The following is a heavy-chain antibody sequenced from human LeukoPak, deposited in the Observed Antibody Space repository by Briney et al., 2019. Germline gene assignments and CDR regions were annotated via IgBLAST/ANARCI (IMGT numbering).Heavy chain of an antibody. CDR3: ARASGDYYDSSGYYGDAFDI. D-gene: IGHD3-22*01. V-gene: IGHV1-69*06. CDR1: GGTFSSYA. CDR2: IIPIFGTA. J-gene: IGHJ3*02. Sequence: GASVKVSCKASGGTFSSYAISWVRQAPGQGLEWMGGIIPIFGTANYAQKFQGRVTITADKSTSTAYMELSSLRSEDTAVYYCARASGDYYDSSGYYGDAFDIWGQGTMVTVSS.